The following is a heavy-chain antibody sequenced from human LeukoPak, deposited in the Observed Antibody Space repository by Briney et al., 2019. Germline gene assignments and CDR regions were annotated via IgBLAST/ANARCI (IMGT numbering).Heavy chain of an antibody. D-gene: IGHD3-22*01. CDR2: IYHSGST. CDR1: GGSISSSNW. Sequence: PSETLSLTCAVSGGSISSSNWWSWVRQPPGKGLEWIGEIYHSGSTNYNPSLKSRVTISVDTSKNQFSLKLSSVTAADTAVYYCATELYYYDSSGAITYYWGQGTLVTVSS. J-gene: IGHJ4*02. V-gene: IGHV4-4*02. CDR3: ATELYYYDSSGAITYY.